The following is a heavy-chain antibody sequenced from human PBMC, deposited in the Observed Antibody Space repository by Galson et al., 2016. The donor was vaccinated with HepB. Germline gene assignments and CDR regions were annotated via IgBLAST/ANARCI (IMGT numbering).Heavy chain of an antibody. CDR3: ARNDVLKVFHGMDV. Sequence: SETLSLTCSVSDVAVRTNYLSWVRHLPGQGLEWLGYISYSGTADYNPSLKSPLRISMDKSKNQVSLKLNSTTAADTAVYYCARNDVLKVFHGMDVWGPRSTVTVSS. CDR1: DVAVRTNY. J-gene: IGHJ6*02. CDR2: ISYSGTA. V-gene: IGHV4-59*02. D-gene: IGHD6-6*01.